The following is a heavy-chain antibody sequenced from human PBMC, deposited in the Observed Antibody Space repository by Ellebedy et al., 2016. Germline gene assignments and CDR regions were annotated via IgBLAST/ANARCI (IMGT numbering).Heavy chain of an antibody. CDR3: ARDGSEWSRDY. CDR1: GFTFSSYS. Sequence: GESLKISCAASGFTFSSYSMNWVRQAPGKGLEWVATIVFSGTATYYSDSVKGRFIISRDNAKNSLFLQMNSLRVEDTAVYYCARDGSEWSRDYWGQGTLVTVSS. V-gene: IGHV3-21*01. D-gene: IGHD3-3*01. J-gene: IGHJ4*02. CDR2: IVFSGTAT.